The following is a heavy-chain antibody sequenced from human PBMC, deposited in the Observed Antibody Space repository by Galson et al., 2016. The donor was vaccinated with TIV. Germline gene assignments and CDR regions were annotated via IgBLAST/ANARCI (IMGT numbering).Heavy chain of an antibody. J-gene: IGHJ3*02. V-gene: IGHV3-49*03. Sequence: SLRLSCAASGFTFGHYAVNWFRQAPGKGLEWVGFITSKTYGATTEYAASVKGRCTISRDDSRNIAYLQMNSLKTEDTAVYYCTRTEMGSTRTAFDIWGQGTVVTVSS. CDR1: GFTFGHYA. CDR3: TRTEMGSTRTAFDI. D-gene: IGHD1-1*01. CDR2: ITSKTYGATT.